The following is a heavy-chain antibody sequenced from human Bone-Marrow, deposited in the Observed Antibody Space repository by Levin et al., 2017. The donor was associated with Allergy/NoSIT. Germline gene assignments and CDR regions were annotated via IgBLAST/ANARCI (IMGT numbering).Heavy chain of an antibody. CDR1: GFTFSTYA. CDR3: AKEGDDTVALVTKKLAN. D-gene: IGHD2-15*01. V-gene: IGHV3-23*01. CDR2: VLGNGQT. Sequence: PGGSLRLSCAASGFTFSTYAMSWVRQAPGKGLQWVSTVLGNGQTFYADSAMGRLTISRDNSKNTLFLQMSSLRAEDTAAYYCAKEGDDTVALVTKKLANWGQGTLVTVSS. J-gene: IGHJ4*02.